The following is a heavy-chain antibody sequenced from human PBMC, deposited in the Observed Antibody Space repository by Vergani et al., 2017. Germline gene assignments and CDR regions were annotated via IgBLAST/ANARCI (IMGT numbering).Heavy chain of an antibody. Sequence: QVQLVQSGAEVKKPGSSVKVSCKASGGTFSSYAISWVRQAPGQGLEWMGRIIPILGIANYAQKFQGGVTITADKSKSTAYMELSSLRSEDTAVYYCASGGSGGRCYGGGNGFDPWGQGTLVTVSS. CDR2: IIPILGIA. CDR1: GGTFSSYA. CDR3: ASGGSGGRCYGGGNGFDP. V-gene: IGHV1-69*04. J-gene: IGHJ5*02. D-gene: IGHD2-15*01.